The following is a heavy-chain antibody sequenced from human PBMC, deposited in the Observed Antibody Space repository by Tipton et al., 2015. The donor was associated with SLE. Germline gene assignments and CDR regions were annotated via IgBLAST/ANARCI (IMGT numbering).Heavy chain of an antibody. CDR2: IWYDGSNK. V-gene: IGHV3-33*01. CDR1: GFTFSSYD. D-gene: IGHD2/OR15-2a*01. CDR3: ARDSGSTAYESFGPDY. J-gene: IGHJ4*02. Sequence: SLRLSCAASGFTFSSYDMHWVRQAPGKGLEWVAVIWYDGSNKYYDSVKGRFTISRDNSKNTLYLQMNSLRAEDTAVYYCARDSGSTAYESFGPDYWGQGTLVTVSS.